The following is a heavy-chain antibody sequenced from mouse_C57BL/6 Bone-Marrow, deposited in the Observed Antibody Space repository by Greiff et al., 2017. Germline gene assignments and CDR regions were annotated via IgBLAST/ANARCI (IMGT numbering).Heavy chain of an antibody. J-gene: IGHJ3*01. D-gene: IGHD1-1*01. CDR1: GYAFSSSW. Sequence: QVQLKESGPELVKPGASVKISCKASGYAFSSSWMNWVKQRPGKGLEWIGRIYPGDGDTNYNGKFKGKATLTADKSSSTAYMQLSSLTSEDSAVYFCAYYGGFAYWGQGTLVTVSA. CDR2: IYPGDGDT. V-gene: IGHV1-82*01. CDR3: AYYGGFAY.